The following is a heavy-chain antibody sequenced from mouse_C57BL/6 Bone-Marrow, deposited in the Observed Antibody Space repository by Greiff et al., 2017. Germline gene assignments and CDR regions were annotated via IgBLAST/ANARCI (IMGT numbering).Heavy chain of an antibody. CDR2: ISYDGSN. CDR3: ARDSSGYVIFDY. D-gene: IGHD3-2*02. J-gene: IGHJ2*01. CDR1: GYSITSGYY. V-gene: IGHV3-6*01. Sequence: EVKLQQSGPGLVKPSQSLSLTCSVTGYSITSGYYWNWIRQFPGNKLEWMGYISYDGSNNYNPSLKNRISITRDTSKNQFFLKLNSVTTEDTATYYCARDSSGYVIFDYWGQGTTLTVSS.